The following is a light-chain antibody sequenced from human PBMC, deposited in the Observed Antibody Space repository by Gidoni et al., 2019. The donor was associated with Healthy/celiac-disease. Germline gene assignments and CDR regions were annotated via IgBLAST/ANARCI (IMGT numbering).Light chain of an antibody. CDR1: QSVSSS. CDR3: QQYNNWPPWT. CDR2: AAS. Sequence: EIVMTQSPATLSVSPGERAALSCRASQSVSSSLAWYQQKPGQAPRLLIYAASTRDTGIPARYSGSGSGTEFTLTISSLQSEDFAVYYCQQYNNWPPWTFGQGTKVEIK. J-gene: IGKJ1*01. V-gene: IGKV3-15*01.